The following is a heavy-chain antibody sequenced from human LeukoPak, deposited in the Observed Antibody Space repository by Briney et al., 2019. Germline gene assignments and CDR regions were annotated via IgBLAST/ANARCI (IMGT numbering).Heavy chain of an antibody. J-gene: IGHJ4*02. V-gene: IGHV4-59*08. CDR2: IYYSGTT. CDR3: ARHASNDYFDY. D-gene: IGHD2-8*01. CDR1: GGSISSYY. Sequence: SETLSRTCTVSGGSISSYYWSWIRQPPGKGLEYIGYIYYSGTTNYNPSLKSRVTISVDTSKNQFSLKLSSVTAADTAVYYCARHASNDYFDYWGQGTLVTVSS.